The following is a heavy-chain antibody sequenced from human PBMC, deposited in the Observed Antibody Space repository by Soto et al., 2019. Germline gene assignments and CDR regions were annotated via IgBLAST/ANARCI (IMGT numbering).Heavy chain of an antibody. D-gene: IGHD2-2*02. CDR2: ISSSGSTI. Sequence: QVQLVESGGGLVKPGGSLRLSCAASGFTFSDYYMSWIRQAPGKGLEWVSYISSSGSTIYYADSVKGRFTISRDNAKNSLYLQMNSLRAEDTAVYYCARDRWLYCISTSCYTDPMYYYYGMDVWGQGTTVTVSS. J-gene: IGHJ6*02. V-gene: IGHV3-11*01. CDR1: GFTFSDYY. CDR3: ARDRWLYCISTSCYTDPMYYYYGMDV.